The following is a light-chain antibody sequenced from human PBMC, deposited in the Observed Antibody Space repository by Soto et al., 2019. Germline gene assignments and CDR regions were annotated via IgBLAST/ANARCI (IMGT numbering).Light chain of an antibody. CDR3: QQSYSAPLT. CDR1: QSVLYSFNNKNY. Sequence: DIVMTQSPDSLAVSLGERATINCKSSQSVLYSFNNKNYLTWYQKKPGQPPKLLIYWASTRQSGVPDRFSGSGSGTDFTLTISSLQAEDVAIYYCQQSYSAPLTFDQGTRLEIK. V-gene: IGKV4-1*01. CDR2: WAS. J-gene: IGKJ5*01.